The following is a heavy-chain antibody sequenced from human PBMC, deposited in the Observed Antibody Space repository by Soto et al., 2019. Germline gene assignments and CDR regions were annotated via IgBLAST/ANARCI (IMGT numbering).Heavy chain of an antibody. CDR3: ARYPYTSYCSDGGCSYDAFDI. CDR1: GYSFTSYD. V-gene: IGHV1-8*01. J-gene: IGHJ3*02. Sequence: QVQMVQSGAEVKKPGASVKVSCKASGYSFTSYDVNWVRQATGQGLEWMGWMNPNSGDTAYAQKFQGRVTMTRASSIGTAYMELSGLRSEDTAVYYCARYPYTSYCSDGGCSYDAFDIWGQGTLVTVSS. CDR2: MNPNSGDT. D-gene: IGHD2-15*01.